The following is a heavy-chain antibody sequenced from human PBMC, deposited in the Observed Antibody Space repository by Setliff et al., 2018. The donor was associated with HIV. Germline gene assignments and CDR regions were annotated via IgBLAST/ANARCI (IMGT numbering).Heavy chain of an antibody. D-gene: IGHD2-21*01. CDR2: VYTSGST. CDR1: GGSISSGSYY. J-gene: IGHJ6*03. CDR3: ARVGLAYSGDMDV. Sequence: SETLSLTCTVSGGSISSGSYYWSWIRQPAGKGLEWIGHVYTSGSTDYNPSLNSRLTISIDTSRNQFSLRLNSVTAADTAVYFCARVGLAYSGDMDVWGKGTTVAVSS. V-gene: IGHV4-61*09.